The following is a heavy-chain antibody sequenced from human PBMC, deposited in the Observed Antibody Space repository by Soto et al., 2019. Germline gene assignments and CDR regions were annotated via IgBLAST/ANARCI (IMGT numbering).Heavy chain of an antibody. V-gene: IGHV3-30*18. J-gene: IGHJ4*02. D-gene: IGHD4-17*01. CDR3: AKDQRTYGDYGHFDY. CDR1: GFSFNNHG. CDR2: MSYDGSNK. Sequence: QVQLVESGGGVVQPGRSLRLSCAASGFSFNNHGMHWVRQAPVKGLEWVAVMSYDGSNKYYADSVKGRFTISRDNSKNTLYLQMNSLRAEDTAVYYCAKDQRTYGDYGHFDYWGQGTLVTVSS.